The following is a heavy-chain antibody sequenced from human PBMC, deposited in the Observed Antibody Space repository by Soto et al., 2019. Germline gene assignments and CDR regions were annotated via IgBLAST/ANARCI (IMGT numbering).Heavy chain of an antibody. Sequence: QITLKESGPPLVKRTQTLTLTCTFSGFSLSDNGVGVGWIRQPPGKALEWLALIYWDDEKIHSPSLKTRLTITKDTSKNQVLLTMTNMDPVDTATYYCAHRLTWDAFDIWGQGTMVTVSS. V-gene: IGHV2-5*02. CDR1: GFSLSDNGVG. CDR2: IYWDDEK. J-gene: IGHJ3*02. D-gene: IGHD1-26*01. CDR3: AHRLTWDAFDI.